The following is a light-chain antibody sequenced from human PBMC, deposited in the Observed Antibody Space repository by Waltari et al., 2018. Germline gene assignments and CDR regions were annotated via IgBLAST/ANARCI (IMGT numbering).Light chain of an antibody. J-gene: IGLJ3*02. V-gene: IGLV3-19*01. Sequence: SSELNQDPAVSVALGQPIRFTCQGDSLTTSYASWYQLKPGQAPVLVIYGKDKRPSGIPDRISGYSSGTTSTLTITGAQAEDEADYYCSSRNGRANEVVFAGGTKVTVL. CDR1: SLTTSY. CDR2: GKD. CDR3: SSRNGRANEVV.